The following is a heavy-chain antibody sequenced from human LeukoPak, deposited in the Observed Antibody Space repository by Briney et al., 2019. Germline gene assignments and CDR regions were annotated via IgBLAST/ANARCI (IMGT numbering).Heavy chain of an antibody. CDR1: GFTFSSYG. CDR3: AKDFPRWELLHFNY. V-gene: IGHV3-30*02. D-gene: IGHD1-26*01. CDR2: IRYDGSNK. J-gene: IGHJ4*02. Sequence: GGSLRLSCAASGFTFSSYGMHWVRQAPGKGLEWVAFIRYDGSNKYYADSVKGRFTISRDNSKNTLYLQMNSLRAEDTAVYYCAKDFPRWELLHFNYWGQGTLVTVSS.